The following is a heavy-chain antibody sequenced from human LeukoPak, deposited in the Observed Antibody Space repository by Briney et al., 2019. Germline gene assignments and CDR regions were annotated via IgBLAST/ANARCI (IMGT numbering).Heavy chain of an antibody. J-gene: IGHJ6*03. CDR3: ARDAQFTVVVPAAKLNYMDV. CDR1: GYIFTGYY. Sequence: ASVKVSCKASGYIFTGYYMHWVRQAPGQGLEWMGWINPNSGGTNYAQKFEGRVIVTRDTSISTVYMEVRRLRSDDTAVYYCARDAQFTVVVPAAKLNYMDVWGKGTTVTVSS. CDR2: INPNSGGT. D-gene: IGHD2-2*01. V-gene: IGHV1-2*02.